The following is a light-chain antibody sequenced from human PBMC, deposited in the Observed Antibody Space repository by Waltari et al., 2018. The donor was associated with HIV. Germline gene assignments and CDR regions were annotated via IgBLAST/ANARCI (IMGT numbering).Light chain of an antibody. CDR3: VVWDDSLGGVV. CDR2: RDN. Sequence: QSVVTQSPSPSGTPGQSVTISFSGSSSNIGSTNVFWYQHLPGTAPKLLIDRDNQRPSGVPDRISGSRSGTSASLAISGLRSEDEAVYYCVVWDDSLGGVVFGGGTSLTVL. V-gene: IGLV1-47*01. CDR1: SSNIGSTN. J-gene: IGLJ2*01.